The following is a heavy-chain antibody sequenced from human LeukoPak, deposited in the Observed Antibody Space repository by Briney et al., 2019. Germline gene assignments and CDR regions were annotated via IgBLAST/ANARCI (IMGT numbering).Heavy chain of an antibody. J-gene: IGHJ4*02. Sequence: PSETLSLTCTVSGGSISSSSYYWGWIRQPPGKGLEWIGSIYYSGSTYYNPSLKSRVTISVDTSKNQFSLKLSSVTAADTAVYYCAKKTRRGYSYGSFDYWGQGTLVTVSS. CDR1: GGSISSSSYY. V-gene: IGHV4-39*07. D-gene: IGHD5-18*01. CDR2: IYYSGST. CDR3: AKKTRRGYSYGSFDY.